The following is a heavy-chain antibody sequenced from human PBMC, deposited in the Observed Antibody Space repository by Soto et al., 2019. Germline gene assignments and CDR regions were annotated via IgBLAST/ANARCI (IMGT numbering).Heavy chain of an antibody. D-gene: IGHD3-22*01. CDR2: INPSGGST. Sequence: ASVKVSCKASGYTFTSYYMHWVRQAPGQGLEWMGIINPSGGSTSYAQKFQGGVTMTRDTSTSTVYMELSSLRSEDTAVYYCARGYDSSGYYYGMGMDVWGQGTTVTVSS. CDR1: GYTFTSYY. V-gene: IGHV1-46*01. J-gene: IGHJ6*02. CDR3: ARGYDSSGYYYGMGMDV.